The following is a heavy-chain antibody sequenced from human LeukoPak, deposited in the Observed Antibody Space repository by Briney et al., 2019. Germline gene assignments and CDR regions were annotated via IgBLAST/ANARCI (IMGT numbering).Heavy chain of an antibody. CDR1: GGSISSYY. J-gene: IGHJ6*02. D-gene: IGHD3-10*01. Sequence: SETLSLTCTVSGGSISSYYWSWIRQPPGKGLEWIGYVYYSGSTDLNPSLKSRVTISVDTANNQFSLNVSSVTAADTAVYYCARDTGSGSYYGMDVWGQGTTVTVSS. V-gene: IGHV4-59*01. CDR2: VYYSGST. CDR3: ARDTGSGSYYGMDV.